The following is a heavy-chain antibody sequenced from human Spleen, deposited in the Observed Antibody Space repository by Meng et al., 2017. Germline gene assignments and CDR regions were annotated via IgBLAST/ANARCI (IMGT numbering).Heavy chain of an antibody. CDR2: IYHSGSI. CDR1: VGSISSIHW. D-gene: IGHD6-19*01. V-gene: IGHV4-4*02. J-gene: IGHJ4*02. Sequence: QVQMQELGPGLVKPSGTLSLTCAVSVGSISSIHWWGWVRQPPGKGLEWIGEIYHSGSINYNPSLKSRVAISVDKSKNQFSLNLSSVTAADTAVYYCARGDYSGGWYGIDYWGQGTLVTVSS. CDR3: ARGDYSGGWYGIDY.